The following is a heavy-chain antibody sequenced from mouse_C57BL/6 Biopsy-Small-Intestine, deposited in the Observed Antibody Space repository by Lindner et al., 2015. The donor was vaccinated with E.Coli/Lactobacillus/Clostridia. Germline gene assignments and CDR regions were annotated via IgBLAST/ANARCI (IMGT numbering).Heavy chain of an antibody. J-gene: IGHJ1*03. CDR1: GFTFSSYA. CDR2: ISDGGSYT. CDR3: ARGSGSYLHWYFDV. V-gene: IGHV5-4*01. D-gene: IGHD1-1*02. Sequence: VQLQESGGGLVKPGGSLKLSCAASGFTFSSYAMSWVRQTPEKRLEWVATISDGGSYTYYPDNVKGRFTISRDNAKNNLYLQMSHLKSEDTAMYYCARGSGSYLHWYFDVWGTGTTVTVSS.